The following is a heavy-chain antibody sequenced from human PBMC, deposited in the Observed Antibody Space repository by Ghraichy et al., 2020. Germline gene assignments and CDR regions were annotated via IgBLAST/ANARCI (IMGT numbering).Heavy chain of an antibody. CDR1: GSTFSSYW. D-gene: IGHD1-26*01. J-gene: IGHJ6*02. CDR2: IAQDGSAR. Sequence: GGSLRLSCTASGSTFSSYWMTWVRQAPGKGLEWVANIAQDGSARNYVEGRFTISRDNAKNSVYLQVTSLRAADTAVYYCARSDLVAAYQYGLDVWGQGTTVTVSS. V-gene: IGHV3-7*01. CDR3: ARSDLVAAYQYGLDV.